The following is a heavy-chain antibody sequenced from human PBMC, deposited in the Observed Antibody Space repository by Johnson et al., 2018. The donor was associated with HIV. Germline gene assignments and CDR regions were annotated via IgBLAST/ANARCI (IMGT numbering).Heavy chain of an antibody. Sequence: VQLVESGGGLVQPVGSLRLSCAASGFTFSDYYMSWIRQAPGKGLEWVSYISSGGNTIYYADSVKGRFTISRDNAKNSLYLHMNSLRAEDTAVYYCARDWVGANAFDIWGQGTMVTVSS. CDR2: ISSGGNTI. CDR3: ARDWVGANAFDI. J-gene: IGHJ3*02. D-gene: IGHD1-26*01. CDR1: GFTFSDYY. V-gene: IGHV3-11*04.